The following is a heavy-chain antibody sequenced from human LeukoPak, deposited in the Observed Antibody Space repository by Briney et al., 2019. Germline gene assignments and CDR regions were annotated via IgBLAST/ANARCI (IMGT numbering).Heavy chain of an antibody. V-gene: IGHV3-33*01. CDR2: IWYDGSQK. D-gene: IGHD4-17*01. J-gene: IGHJ4*02. CDR1: GFTFRNAG. CDR3: ARDRGDYNHNFDY. Sequence: KPGGSLRLSCAVSGFTFRNAGMHWVRQAPGEGLEWVAVIWYDGSQKYYADSVKGRFTISRDNSKNMLYLHMNSLRAEDTAVYFCARDRGDYNHNFDYWGQGTLVTVSS.